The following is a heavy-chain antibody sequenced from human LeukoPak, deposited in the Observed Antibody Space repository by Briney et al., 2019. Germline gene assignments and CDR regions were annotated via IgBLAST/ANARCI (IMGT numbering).Heavy chain of an antibody. Sequence: ASVKVSCKASGYTFTSYGISWVRQAPGQGLEWMGWISAYNGNTNYAQKLQGRVTMTTDTSTSTAYMELRSLRPDDTAVYHCARDYSGSYYVYFDYWGQGTLVTVSS. J-gene: IGHJ4*02. CDR3: ARDYSGSYYVYFDY. CDR2: ISAYNGNT. V-gene: IGHV1-18*01. D-gene: IGHD1-26*01. CDR1: GYTFTSYG.